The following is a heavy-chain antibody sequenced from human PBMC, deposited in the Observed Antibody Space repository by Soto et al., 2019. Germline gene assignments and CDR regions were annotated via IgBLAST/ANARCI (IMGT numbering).Heavy chain of an antibody. V-gene: IGHV4-4*02. CDR2: IYHSGST. D-gene: IGHD2-15*01. J-gene: IGHJ1*01. CDR1: SSSISSSNW. Sequence: TSETLSLTCAVSSSSISSSNWLSWVRQPPGKGLERIVEIYHSGSTNYNPSLKSRVTISVDKSKNQVSLKLSCVTAADTGVYYCARVNCSGGSCYFGAPEYFQHWGQGTLVTVSS. CDR3: ARVNCSGGSCYFGAPEYFQH.